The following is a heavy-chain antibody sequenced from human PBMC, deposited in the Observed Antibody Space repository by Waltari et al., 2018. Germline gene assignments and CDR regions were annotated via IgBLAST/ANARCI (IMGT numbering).Heavy chain of an antibody. CDR2: ISFSGRTI. D-gene: IGHD3-10*01. V-gene: IGHV3-48*03. CDR3: AKALISPIASGAFDI. CDR1: GFRFSDYE. J-gene: IGHJ3*02. Sequence: ELQLVESGGGLVQPGGSLRLSCAASGFRFSDYEMNLVRQAPGKGLEWVSYISFSGRTIYYADSVRGRFTISRDNAKNSLFLQMNSLRADDTAIYYCAKALISPIASGAFDIWGQGTMVTVSS.